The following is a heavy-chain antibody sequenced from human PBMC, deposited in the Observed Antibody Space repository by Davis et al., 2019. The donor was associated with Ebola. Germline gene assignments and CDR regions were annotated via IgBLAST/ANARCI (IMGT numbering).Heavy chain of an antibody. J-gene: IGHJ4*02. CDR2: IYYSGST. D-gene: IGHD2-21*02. CDR1: GGSISSGDYY. CDR3: ARGSVSLEPDIVVVTAIGDYFDY. V-gene: IGHV4-30-4*01. Sequence: SETLSLTCTVSGGSISSGDYYWSWIRQPPGKGLEWIGYIYYSGSTYYNPSLKSRVTISVDTSKNQFSLKLSSVTAADTAVYYCARGSVSLEPDIVVVTAIGDYFDYWGQGTLVTVSS.